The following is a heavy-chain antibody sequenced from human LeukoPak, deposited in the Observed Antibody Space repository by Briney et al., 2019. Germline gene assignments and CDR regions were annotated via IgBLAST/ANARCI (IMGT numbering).Heavy chain of an antibody. D-gene: IGHD2-2*01. CDR2: INPNSGGT. CDR1: GYTFTGYC. Sequence: GASVKVSCKASGYTFTGYCMHWVRQAPGQGLEWMGWINPNSGGTNYAQKFQGRVTMTRDTSISTAYMELSRLRSDDTAVYYCARDPPPYCSSTSCTNFDPWGQGTLVTVSS. J-gene: IGHJ5*02. V-gene: IGHV1-2*02. CDR3: ARDPPPYCSSTSCTNFDP.